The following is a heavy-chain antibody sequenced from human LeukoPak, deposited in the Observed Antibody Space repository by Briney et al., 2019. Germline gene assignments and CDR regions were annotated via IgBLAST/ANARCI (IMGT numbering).Heavy chain of an antibody. CDR2: INHSGST. D-gene: IGHD1-1*01. CDR1: GGSFSGYY. CDR3: ARGGVGTTTNLDY. V-gene: IGHV4-34*01. Sequence: SETLSLTCAVYGGSFSGYYWSWIRQPPGKGLEWIGEINHSGSTNYNPSLKSRVTISVDTSKNQFSLKLSSVTAADTAVYYCARGGVGTTTNLDYWGQGTLVTVSS. J-gene: IGHJ4*02.